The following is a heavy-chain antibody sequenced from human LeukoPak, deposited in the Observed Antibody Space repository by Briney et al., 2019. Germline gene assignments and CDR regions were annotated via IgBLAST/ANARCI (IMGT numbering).Heavy chain of an antibody. Sequence: GASVKLSCKASGGTFSSYAISWVRQAPGQGLEWMGGIIPIFGTANYAQKFQGRVTITADESTSTAYIELSSLRSEDTAVYYCASRITGTTPGWEFDPWGQGTLVTVSS. V-gene: IGHV1-69*13. J-gene: IGHJ5*02. CDR1: GGTFSSYA. CDR2: IIPIFGTA. CDR3: ASRITGTTPGWEFDP. D-gene: IGHD1-20*01.